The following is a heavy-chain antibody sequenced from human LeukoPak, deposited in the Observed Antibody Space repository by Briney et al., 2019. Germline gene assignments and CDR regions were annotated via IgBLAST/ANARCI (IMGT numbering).Heavy chain of an antibody. CDR1: GGSISSYY. Sequence: PSETLSLTCTVSGGSISSYYWSWIRQPPGKGLEWIGYIYYSGSTNYNPSLKSRVTISVDTSKNQFSLKLSSVTAADTAVYYCARRQFSVAGPWDNWFDPWGQGTLVTVSS. CDR2: IYYSGST. J-gene: IGHJ5*02. D-gene: IGHD6-19*01. V-gene: IGHV4-59*08. CDR3: ARRQFSVAGPWDNWFDP.